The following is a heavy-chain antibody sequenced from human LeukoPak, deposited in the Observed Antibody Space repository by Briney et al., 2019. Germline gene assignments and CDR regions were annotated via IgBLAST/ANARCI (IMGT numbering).Heavy chain of an antibody. J-gene: IGHJ4*02. Sequence: GGTLRLSCAASGFTFSSYGMSWVRQAPGKGLEWVSAISGSGGSTYYADSVKGRFTISRDNSKNTLYLQMNSLRAEDTAVYYCAKRDVVGYCSGGNCYPFDYWGQGTLVTVSS. D-gene: IGHD2-15*01. V-gene: IGHV3-23*01. CDR1: GFTFSSYG. CDR3: AKRDVVGYCSGGNCYPFDY. CDR2: ISGSGGST.